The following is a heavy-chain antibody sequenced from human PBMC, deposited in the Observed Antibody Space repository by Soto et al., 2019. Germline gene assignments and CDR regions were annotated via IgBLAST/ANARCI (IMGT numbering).Heavy chain of an antibody. D-gene: IGHD3-9*01. CDR3: ARENNAYYDILTGYLSNWFDP. V-gene: IGHV4-59*01. Sequence: PSETLSLSCTVSGGSISSYYWSWIRQPPGKGLEWIGYIYYSGSTNYNPSLKSRVTISVDTSKNQFSLKLSSVTAADTAVYYCARENNAYYDILTGYLSNWFDPWGQGTLVTVSS. CDR1: GGSISSYY. CDR2: IYYSGST. J-gene: IGHJ5*02.